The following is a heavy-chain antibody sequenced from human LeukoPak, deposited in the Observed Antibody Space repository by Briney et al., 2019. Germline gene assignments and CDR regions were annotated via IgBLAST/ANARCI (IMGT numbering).Heavy chain of an antibody. J-gene: IGHJ2*01. CDR3: ARGRTSVVVVAATDRDFDL. D-gene: IGHD2-15*01. CDR2: INPSGGST. CDR1: GYTFTSYY. Sequence: GASVKVSCKASGYTFTSYYMHWVRQAPGQGLEWMGIINPSGGSTSYAQKFQGRVTMTRDTSTSTVYMELSSLSSEDTAVYYCARGRTSVVVVAATDRDFDLWGRGTLVTVSS. V-gene: IGHV1-46*01.